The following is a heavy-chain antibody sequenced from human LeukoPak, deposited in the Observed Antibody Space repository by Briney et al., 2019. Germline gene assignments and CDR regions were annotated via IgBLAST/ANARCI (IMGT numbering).Heavy chain of an antibody. CDR3: ARGFSALVGSGNWFDS. V-gene: IGHV4-39*01. Sequence: SETLSLTCTVSGGSISSSDHFWGGIRQSPGKGLEWIGSLYYTGSAYYNPSLKSRVTIFVDTSKNQFSLRVTSVTAADTYVYYCARGFSALVGSGNWFDSWGQGTLVTVSS. CDR2: LYYTGSA. J-gene: IGHJ5*01. CDR1: GGSISSSDHF. D-gene: IGHD2-15*01.